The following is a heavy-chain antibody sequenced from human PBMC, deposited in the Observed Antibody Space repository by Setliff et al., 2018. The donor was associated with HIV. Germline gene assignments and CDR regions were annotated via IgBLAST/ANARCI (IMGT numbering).Heavy chain of an antibody. CDR1: GGSISSGDYY. D-gene: IGHD3-10*01. CDR2: IYYTGST. Sequence: SETLSLTCTVSGGSISSGDYYWSWIRQHPRKGLEWIGYIYYTGSTYYNPSLKSRVTIAVDTSKNQLSLTLSSVTAADTAVYYCARAPFYYGSGSYQTFDYWGQGTLVTVSS. V-gene: IGHV4-31*03. CDR3: ARAPFYYGSGSYQTFDY. J-gene: IGHJ4*02.